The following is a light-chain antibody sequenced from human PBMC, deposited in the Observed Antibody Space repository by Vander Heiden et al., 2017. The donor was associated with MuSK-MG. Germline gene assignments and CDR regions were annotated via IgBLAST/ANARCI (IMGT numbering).Light chain of an antibody. J-gene: IGLJ3*02. V-gene: IGLV2-14*01. CDR1: SSDIGDFDY. CDR3: SSYSNTNSLA. Sequence: QSALSQPASVSGSPGQSITISCTGTSSDIGDFDYVSWYQQYPGKAPKLLIYEVTHRPSGVSDRFSGSKSGNTASLTISGLQAEDEADYYCSSYSNTNSLAFGGGTTLTVL. CDR2: EVT.